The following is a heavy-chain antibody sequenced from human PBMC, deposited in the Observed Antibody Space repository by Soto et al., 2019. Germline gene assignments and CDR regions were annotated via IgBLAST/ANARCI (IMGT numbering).Heavy chain of an antibody. V-gene: IGHV3-23*01. CDR1: GFTFSNYA. D-gene: IGHD1-1*01. Sequence: EVHLLESGGGWVQPGGSLRLSCAASGFTFSNYAMTWVRQTPGKGLEWVSEISGSGGTTYSADSVKGRFTISRDNSKNTLYLHFCSLCAYDSVVYYFSSCRLAWYRGLDYWGLGTLVTVSS. CDR3: SSCRLAWYRGLDY. J-gene: IGHJ4*02. CDR2: ISGSGGTT.